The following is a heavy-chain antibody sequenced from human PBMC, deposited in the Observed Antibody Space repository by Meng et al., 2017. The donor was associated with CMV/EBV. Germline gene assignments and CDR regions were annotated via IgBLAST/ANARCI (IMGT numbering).Heavy chain of an antibody. V-gene: IGHV4-4*02. Sequence: SWVRQPAGRGLEWIGEIYHSGSTSYSPSLKSRVTISVDKSRNQFSLKLSSVTAADTAVYYCARDPHPGYCSSTSCSAHYYYYGMDVWGQGTTVTVSS. D-gene: IGHD2-2*03. CDR3: ARDPHPGYCSSTSCSAHYYYYGMDV. CDR2: IYHSGST. J-gene: IGHJ6*02.